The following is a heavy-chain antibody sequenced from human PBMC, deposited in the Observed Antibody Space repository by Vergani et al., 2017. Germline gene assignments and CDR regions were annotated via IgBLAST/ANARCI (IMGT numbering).Heavy chain of an antibody. CDR1: GGSISCYY. CDR2: IYYSGST. J-gene: IGHJ4*02. D-gene: IGHD7-27*01. Sequence: QVQLQESGPGLVKPSETLSLTCTVSGGSISCYYWSWIRQPPGKGLEWVGYIYYSGSTNYNLSLKSRVTISVDTSKNQFSLKLSYVTAADTAVYYCARDRTDWGVFDYWGQGTLVTVSS. V-gene: IGHV4-59*01. CDR3: ARDRTDWGVFDY.